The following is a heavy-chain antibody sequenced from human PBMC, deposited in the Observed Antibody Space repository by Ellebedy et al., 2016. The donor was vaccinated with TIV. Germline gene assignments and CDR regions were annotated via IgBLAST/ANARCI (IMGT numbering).Heavy chain of an antibody. CDR1: GGTFSSYA. D-gene: IGHD2-2*01. J-gene: IGHJ6*03. Sequence: SVKVSCXASGGTFSSYAISWVRQAPGQGLEWMGRIIPILGTANYAQKFQGRVTIIADESTSTAYMELSSLRSEDTAVYYCARDSCSSTNCFDYYYYMDVWGKGTTVTVSS. CDR3: ARDSCSSTNCFDYYYYMDV. V-gene: IGHV1-69*11. CDR2: IIPILGTA.